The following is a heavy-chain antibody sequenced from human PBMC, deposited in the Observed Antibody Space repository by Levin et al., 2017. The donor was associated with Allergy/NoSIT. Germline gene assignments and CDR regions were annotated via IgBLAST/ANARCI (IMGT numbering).Heavy chain of an antibody. CDR3: ASLNYYGSGNYYNPSDY. D-gene: IGHD3-10*01. CDR2: ISYDGTIK. V-gene: IGHV3-30-3*01. J-gene: IGHJ4*02. Sequence: GGSLRLSCAASGFTFSTYAMHWVRQAPGKGLEWVAVISYDGTIKYYADSVKGRFTISRDNSKNTLYLQMNSLTAEDTAVYYCASLNYYGSGNYYNPSDYWGQGTLVTVSS. CDR1: GFTFSTYA.